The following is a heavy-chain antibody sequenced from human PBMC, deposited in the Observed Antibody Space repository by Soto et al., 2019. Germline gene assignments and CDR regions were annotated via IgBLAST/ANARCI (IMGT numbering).Heavy chain of an antibody. V-gene: IGHV3-30-3*01. D-gene: IGHD1-26*01. CDR3: ARAYSGSYYVWFDP. CDR2: ISYDGSNK. Sequence: QVQLVESGGGVVQPGRSLRLSCAASGFTFSSYAMHWVRQAPGKGLEWVAVISYDGSNKYYADSVKGRFTISRDNSKNTLYLQMNSLRAEDTAVYYCARAYSGSYYVWFDPWGQGTLVTVSS. CDR1: GFTFSSYA. J-gene: IGHJ5*02.